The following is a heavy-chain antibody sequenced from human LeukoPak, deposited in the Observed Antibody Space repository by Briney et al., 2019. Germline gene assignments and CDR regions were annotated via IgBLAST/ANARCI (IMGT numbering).Heavy chain of an antibody. CDR3: ARGRMYDAFDI. V-gene: IGHV1-18*01. CDR2: INGYNGNT. CDR1: GYSFTSYG. D-gene: IGHD2-15*01. J-gene: IGHJ3*02. Sequence: ASVKVSCKTSGYSFTSYGISWVRQPPGQGLEWMGWINGYNGNTDYAQKFQGRVTVTTDTSTSTVYMELRSVRSDDTAVYYCARGRMYDAFDIWGQGTMVTVSS.